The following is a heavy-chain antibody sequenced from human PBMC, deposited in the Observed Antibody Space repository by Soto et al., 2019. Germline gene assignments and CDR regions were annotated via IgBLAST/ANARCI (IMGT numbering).Heavy chain of an antibody. V-gene: IGHV4-34*01. CDR1: GESFSGYY. CDR3: ARVMRLDFWSGPPHYYYYYGMDV. Sequence: SETLSLTCAVYGESFSGYYWSWIRQPPGKGLEWIGGINHSGSTNYNLSLKSRVTISVDTSKNQFSLKLSSVTAADTAVYYCARVMRLDFWSGPPHYYYYYGMDVWGQGTTVTVSS. CDR2: INHSGST. D-gene: IGHD3-3*01. J-gene: IGHJ6*02.